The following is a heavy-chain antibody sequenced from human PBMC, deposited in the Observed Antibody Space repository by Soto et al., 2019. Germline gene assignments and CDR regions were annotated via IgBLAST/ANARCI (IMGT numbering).Heavy chain of an antibody. CDR3: TRLYKNFKFDP. Sequence: EVQLVESGGGLVQPGGSLKLSCALSGFTFSGSAMHWVRQASGKGLQWVGRIKSKADNYATAYAAPVKGRFTISRDDSKNTAYLQMNSLKTEDTAVYYCTRLYKNFKFDPWGQGTLVTVSS. J-gene: IGHJ5*02. V-gene: IGHV3-73*02. CDR1: GFTFSGSA. D-gene: IGHD3-3*02. CDR2: IKSKADNYAT.